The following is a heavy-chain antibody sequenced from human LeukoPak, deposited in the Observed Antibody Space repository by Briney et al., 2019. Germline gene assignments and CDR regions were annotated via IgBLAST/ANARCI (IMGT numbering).Heavy chain of an antibody. J-gene: IGHJ4*02. Sequence: GGSLRLSCAASGFTFSSYGMHWVRQAPGKGLEWVALIWYDGNNKYYADSVKGRFTISRDNSKNTLYLQLNSLRAEDTAVYYCARQHCSGGDCYFFDWGRGTLVTVSS. CDR3: ARQHCSGGDCYFFD. CDR1: GFTFSSYG. CDR2: IWYDGNNK. D-gene: IGHD2-15*01. V-gene: IGHV3-33*01.